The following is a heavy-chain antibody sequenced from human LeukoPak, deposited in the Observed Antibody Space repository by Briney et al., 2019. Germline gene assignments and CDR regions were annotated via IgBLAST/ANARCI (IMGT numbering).Heavy chain of an antibody. CDR3: VPPAAGLHRTISTEYFQR. CDR1: GLTLSCYD. CDR2: ISASGTSL. D-gene: IGHD6-13*01. V-gene: IGHV3-48*03. J-gene: IGHJ1*01. Sequence: GGSLRLSCAAAGLTLSCYDMYWVRPTPGGGAEWGSYISASGTSLKYADSVKGRFTISSDKDKNLAYLKMDSLRAEDTAVYNCVPPAAGLHRTISTEYFQRWGQGTQVIVSS.